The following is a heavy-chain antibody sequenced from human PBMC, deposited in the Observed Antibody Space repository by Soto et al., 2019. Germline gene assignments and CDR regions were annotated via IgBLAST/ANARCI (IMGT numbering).Heavy chain of an antibody. CDR2: ISYDGSNK. CDR1: GFTFSSYG. CDR3: ARVVAATSHYFDY. J-gene: IGHJ4*02. D-gene: IGHD2-15*01. V-gene: IGHV3-30*03. Sequence: LRLSCAASGFTFSSYGMHWVRQAPGKGLEWVAVISYDGSNKYYADSVKGRFTISRDNSKNTLYLQMNSLRAADTAVYYCARVVAATSHYFDYWGQGALVTVSS.